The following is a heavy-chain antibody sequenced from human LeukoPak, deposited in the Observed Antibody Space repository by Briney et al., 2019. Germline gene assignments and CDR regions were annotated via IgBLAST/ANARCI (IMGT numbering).Heavy chain of an antibody. CDR2: ISWSSGSI. Sequence: GGSLRLSCAASGFTFDDYAMHWVRQAPGKGREWVSGISWSSGSIGYADSVKGRFTISRDNAKNSLYLQMNSLRAEDTALYYCAKDALSGELLFGDAFDIWGQGTMVTVSS. CDR1: GFTFDDYA. CDR3: AKDALSGELLFGDAFDI. J-gene: IGHJ3*02. D-gene: IGHD3-10*01. V-gene: IGHV3-9*01.